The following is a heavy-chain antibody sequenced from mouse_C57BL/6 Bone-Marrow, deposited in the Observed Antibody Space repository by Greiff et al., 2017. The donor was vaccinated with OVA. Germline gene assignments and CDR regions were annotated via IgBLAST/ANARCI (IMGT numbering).Heavy chain of an antibody. V-gene: IGHV5-12*01. Sequence: EVKLVESGGGLVQPGGSLKLSCAASGFTFSDYYMYWVRQTPEQRLEWVAYISNGGGSTYYPDTVKGRFTISRDNAKNTLYLQMSRLKSEDTAMYYCARHVDGYYFDYWGQGTTLTVSS. CDR2: ISNGGGST. CDR1: GFTFSDYY. J-gene: IGHJ2*01. CDR3: ARHVDGYYFDY. D-gene: IGHD2-3*01.